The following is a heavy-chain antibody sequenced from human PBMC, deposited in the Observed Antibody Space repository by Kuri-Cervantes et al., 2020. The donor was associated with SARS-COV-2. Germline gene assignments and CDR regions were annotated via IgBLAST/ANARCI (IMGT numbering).Heavy chain of an antibody. CDR1: GGSISSYY. CDR2: IYYSGST. J-gene: IGHJ5*02. V-gene: IGHV4-59*01. D-gene: IGHD6-13*01. CDR3: SRGLAAAGMNWFDP. Sequence: SETLSLTCTVSGGSISSYYWSWIRQPPGKGLEWNGYIYYSGSTNNNPSLKSRVTISVDTSKNQFSLKLSSVTAADTAVYYCSRGLAAAGMNWFDPWGQGTPVTVSS.